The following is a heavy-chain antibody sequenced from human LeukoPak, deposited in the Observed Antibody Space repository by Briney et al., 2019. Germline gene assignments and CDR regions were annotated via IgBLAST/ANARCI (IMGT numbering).Heavy chain of an antibody. CDR3: ARMRGRGYRYGYYAFDI. CDR2: INHSGST. J-gene: IGHJ3*02. CDR1: GGSFSGYY. D-gene: IGHD5-18*01. Sequence: SETLSLTCAVYGGSFSGYYWSWIRQPPGKGLEWIGEINHSGSTNYSPSLKSRVTISVDTSKNQFSLKLSSVTAADTAAYYCARMRGRGYRYGYYAFDIWGQGTMVTVSS. V-gene: IGHV4-34*01.